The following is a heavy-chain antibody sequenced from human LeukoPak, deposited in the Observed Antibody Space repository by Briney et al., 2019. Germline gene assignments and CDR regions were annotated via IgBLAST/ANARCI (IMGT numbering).Heavy chain of an antibody. J-gene: IGHJ3*02. CDR3: AKAKTSGWYEGAFDI. CDR2: ITDSGGST. V-gene: IGHV3-23*01. CDR1: GFTFSSYA. D-gene: IGHD6-19*01. Sequence: GGSLRLSCAASGFTFSSYAMSWVRQAPGKGPEWVSAITDSGGSTFYADSVKGRFTISRDNSKNTLYLQMNSLRAEDTAVYFCAKAKTSGWYEGAFDIWGQGTMVTVSS.